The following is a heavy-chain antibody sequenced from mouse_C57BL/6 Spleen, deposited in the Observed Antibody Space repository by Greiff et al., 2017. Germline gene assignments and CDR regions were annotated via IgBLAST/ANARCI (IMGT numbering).Heavy chain of an antibody. CDR2: IYPSDSET. CDR3: ASDYYGSSYGAWFAY. J-gene: IGHJ3*01. CDR1: GYTFTSYW. Sequence: QVQLQQPGAELVRPGSSVKLSCKASGYTFTSYWMDWVKQRPGQGLEWIGNIYPSDSETHYNQKFKDKATLTVDKSSSTAYMQLSSLTSEDSAVYYCASDYYGSSYGAWFAYWGQGTLVTVSA. V-gene: IGHV1-61*01. D-gene: IGHD1-1*01.